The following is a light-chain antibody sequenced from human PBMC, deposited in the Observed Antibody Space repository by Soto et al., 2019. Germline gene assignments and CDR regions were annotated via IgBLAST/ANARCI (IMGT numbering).Light chain of an antibody. J-gene: IGKJ1*01. V-gene: IGKV1-5*03. Sequence: DIQMTQSPSTLSASVGDRVTITCRASQRISSWLAWYQQKPGKAPKLLIYQASSLESGVPSRFSGSGSGSEFTLTITSLQPDDFATYYCQQYNSFSPWTFGQGTKVEIK. CDR3: QQYNSFSPWT. CDR2: QAS. CDR1: QRISSW.